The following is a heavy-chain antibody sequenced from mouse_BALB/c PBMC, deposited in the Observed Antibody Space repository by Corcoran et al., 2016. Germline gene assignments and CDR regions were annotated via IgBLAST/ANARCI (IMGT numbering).Heavy chain of an antibody. D-gene: IGHD2-1*01. Sequence: EVQLQQSGPELVKPGASVKISCKASGYTFTDYNMHWVKQSHGKSLEWIGYIYPYNDGTKYNEKFKGKATLTSDKSSSTAYMELSSLTSEDSAVYYCARVYGNYVYYAMDYWGQGTSVTVSS. CDR2: IYPYNDGT. CDR1: GYTFTDYN. V-gene: IGHV1S29*02. J-gene: IGHJ4*01. CDR3: ARVYGNYVYYAMDY.